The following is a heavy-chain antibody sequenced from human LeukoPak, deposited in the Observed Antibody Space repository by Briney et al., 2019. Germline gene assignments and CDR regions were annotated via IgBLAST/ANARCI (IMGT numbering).Heavy chain of an antibody. CDR1: GYTLTELS. CDR2: MNPNSGNT. V-gene: IGHV1-8*01. D-gene: IGHD3-16*01. J-gene: IGHJ6*03. CDR3: ARVDYDPHANYYYYYMDV. Sequence: GASVKVSCKVSGYTLTELSMHWVRQATGQGLEWMGWMNPNSGNTGYAQKFQGRVTMTRNTSISTACMELSSLRSEDAAVYYCARVDYDPHANYYYYYMDVWGKGTTVTISS.